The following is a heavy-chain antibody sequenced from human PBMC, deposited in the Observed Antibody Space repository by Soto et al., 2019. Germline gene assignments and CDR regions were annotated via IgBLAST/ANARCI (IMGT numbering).Heavy chain of an antibody. CDR1: GFTFGDAG. D-gene: IGHD5-12*01. V-gene: IGHV3-15*07. Sequence: PGGSLRLSCGASGFTFGDAGGNWVRQAPGKGLEWVGRIKSKTDGGTTDYAAPVKGRFTISRDDSKNTLYLQMNSLKTEDTAVYYCTGRYSGYDFGYYYYYGMDVWGQGTTVTVSS. CDR2: IKSKTDGGTT. CDR3: TGRYSGYDFGYYYYYGMDV. J-gene: IGHJ6*02.